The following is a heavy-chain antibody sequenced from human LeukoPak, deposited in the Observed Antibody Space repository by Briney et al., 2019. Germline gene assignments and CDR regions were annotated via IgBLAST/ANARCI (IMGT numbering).Heavy chain of an antibody. V-gene: IGHV3-33*01. Sequence: GRSLRLSCAASGFTFSSYGMHWVRQAPGKGLEWVAVIWYDGSNKYYADSVKGRFTISRDNSKNTLYLQMNSLRAEDTAVYYCARLAGAGIAAAGSLDYWGLGTLVTVSS. CDR1: GFTFSSYG. CDR2: IWYDGSNK. J-gene: IGHJ4*02. D-gene: IGHD6-13*01. CDR3: ARLAGAGIAAAGSLDY.